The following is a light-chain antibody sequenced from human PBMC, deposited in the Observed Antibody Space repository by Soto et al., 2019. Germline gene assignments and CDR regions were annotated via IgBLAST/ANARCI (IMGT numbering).Light chain of an antibody. Sequence: QSVLTQPPSASGTPGQRVTISCSGSSSNIGSDFVYWYQQLPGTAPKLLIYHNYQRPSGVPDRFSGSKSGTSGSLAISDLPSEDEADYYCSSYTSGSTLVVFGGGTKVIVL. J-gene: IGLJ2*01. V-gene: IGLV1-47*01. CDR1: SSNIGSDF. CDR2: HNY. CDR3: SSYTSGSTLVV.